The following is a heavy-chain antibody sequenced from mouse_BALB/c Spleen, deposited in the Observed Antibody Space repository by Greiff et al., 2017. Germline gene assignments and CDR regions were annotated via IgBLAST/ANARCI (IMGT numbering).Heavy chain of an antibody. J-gene: IGHJ4*01. D-gene: IGHD2-1*01. CDR3: ARTDYGNFPYAMDY. Sequence: QVQLKESGPGLVQPSQSLSITCTVSGFSLTSYGVHWVRQSPGKGLEWLGVIWSGGSTDYNAAFISRLSISKDNSKSQVFFKMNSLQANDTAIYYCARTDYGNFPYAMDYWGQGTSVTVSS. CDR2: IWSGGST. V-gene: IGHV2-2*02. CDR1: GFSLTSYG.